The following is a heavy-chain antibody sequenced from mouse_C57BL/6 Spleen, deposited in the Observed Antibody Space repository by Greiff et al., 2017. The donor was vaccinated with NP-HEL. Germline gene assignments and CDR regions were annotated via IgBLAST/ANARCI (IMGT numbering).Heavy chain of an antibody. D-gene: IGHD2-2*01. J-gene: IGHJ3*01. Sequence: VQLQQSGPELVKPGDSVKISCKASGYSFTGYFMNWVMQSHGKSLEWIGRINPYNGDTFSNQKFKGKATLTVDKSASTAHMELRSLTSEDSAVYYCARSDYGYEGGAYWGQGTLVTVSA. CDR1: GYSFTGYF. CDR3: ARSDYGYEGGAY. CDR2: INPYNGDT. V-gene: IGHV1-20*01.